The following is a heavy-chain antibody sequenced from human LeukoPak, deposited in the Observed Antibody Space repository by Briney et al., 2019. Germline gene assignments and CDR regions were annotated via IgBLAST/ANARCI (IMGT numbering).Heavy chain of an antibody. Sequence: ASVKVSCKACGYPFTTYAMHWVRQAAGQGLEWMGIINTETESVGYAQNFLGRITLTRDMSTSTVYMELSSLKFEDTAIYYCARISGHGYSYGAFDLWGQGALVTVSS. CDR3: ARISGHGYSYGAFDL. V-gene: IGHV1-46*01. CDR2: INTETESV. D-gene: IGHD5-18*01. J-gene: IGHJ4*02. CDR1: GYPFTTYA.